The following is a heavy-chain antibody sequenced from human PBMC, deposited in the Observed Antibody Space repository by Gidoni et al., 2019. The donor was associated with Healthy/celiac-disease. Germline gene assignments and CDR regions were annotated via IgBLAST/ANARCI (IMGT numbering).Heavy chain of an antibody. CDR2: ISGSGGST. D-gene: IGHD6-6*01. CDR3: AKEGYSSSPGRGWFDP. V-gene: IGHV3-23*01. CDR1: GFPFSSYA. J-gene: IGHJ5*02. Sequence: EVQLLESGGGLVQPGGSLRLSCAASGFPFSSYAMSWVRQAPGKGLEWVSAISGSGGSTYYADSVKGRFTISRDNSKNTLYLQMNSLRAEDTAVYYCAKEGYSSSPGRGWFDPWGQGTLVTVSS.